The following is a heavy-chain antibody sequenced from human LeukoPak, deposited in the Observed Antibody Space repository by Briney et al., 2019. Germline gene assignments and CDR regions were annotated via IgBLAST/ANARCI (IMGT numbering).Heavy chain of an antibody. CDR2: INPNSGGT. Sequence: GASVKVSCKASGYTFTGYYMHWVRQAPGQGLEWMGWINPNSGGTNYAQKFQGWVTMTRDTSISTAYMELSRLRSDDTAVYYCARNYDSSGYALDIWGQGTMVTVSS. CDR3: ARNYDSSGYALDI. V-gene: IGHV1-2*04. CDR1: GYTFTGYY. J-gene: IGHJ3*02. D-gene: IGHD3-22*01.